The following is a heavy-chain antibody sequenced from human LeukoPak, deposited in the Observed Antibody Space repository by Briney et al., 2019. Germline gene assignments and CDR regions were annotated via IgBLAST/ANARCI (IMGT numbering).Heavy chain of an antibody. CDR1: GFTFSRYW. CDR2: IKSDGKT. V-gene: IGHV3-74*01. Sequence: GGSLRLSCEDSGFTFSRYWMHCVRQAPGKGLVWVSRIKSDGKTNYADSVKGRFTISRDNAKNTVSLQMDSLRAEDTGVYYCARAPSEVGGYYPEDFPHWGQGTLVTVSS. J-gene: IGHJ1*01. D-gene: IGHD3-22*01. CDR3: ARAPSEVGGYYPEDFPH.